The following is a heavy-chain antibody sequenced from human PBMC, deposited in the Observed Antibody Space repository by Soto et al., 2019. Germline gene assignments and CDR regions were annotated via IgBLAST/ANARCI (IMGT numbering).Heavy chain of an antibody. CDR3: ARVYSSSFEVGDYYYGMDV. J-gene: IGHJ6*04. CDR1: GGTFSSYA. D-gene: IGHD6-6*01. V-gene: IGHV1-69*06. CDR2: IIPIFGTA. Sequence: QVQLVQSGAEVKKPGSSVKVSCKASGGTFSSYAISWVRQAPGQGLEWMGGIIPIFGTANYAQKFQGRVTITADKSTRTAYMELSSLRSEDTAVYYCARVYSSSFEVGDYYYGMDVWGKGTTVTFSS.